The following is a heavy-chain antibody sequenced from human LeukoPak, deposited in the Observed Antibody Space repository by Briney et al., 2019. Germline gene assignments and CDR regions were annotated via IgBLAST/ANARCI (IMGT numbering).Heavy chain of an antibody. Sequence: PGGSLRLSCAASGFTVSSNYMSWVRQAPGKGLEWVSVIYSGGSTYYADSVKGRFTISRDNSKNTLYLQMNSLRAEDTAVYYCAGADWGVKRQYWGQGTLVTVSS. CDR2: IYSGGST. CDR3: AGADWGVKRQY. D-gene: IGHD3/OR15-3a*01. J-gene: IGHJ4*02. V-gene: IGHV3-53*01. CDR1: GFTVSSNY.